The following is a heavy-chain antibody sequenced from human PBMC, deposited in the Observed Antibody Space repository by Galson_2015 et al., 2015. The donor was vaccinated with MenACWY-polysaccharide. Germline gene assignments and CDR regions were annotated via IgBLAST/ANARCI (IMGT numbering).Heavy chain of an antibody. CDR2: IYNSGSA. CDR1: GGSISSGGYS. Sequence: CAISGGSISSGGYSWSWIRQPPGKGLEWIGYIYNSGSANYNPSLNSRVSISIDRSKNQFSLRLTSVTAADTAIYYCARDLFYELDYWGQGTLVTVSS. J-gene: IGHJ4*02. D-gene: IGHD2/OR15-2a*01. V-gene: IGHV4-30-2*01. CDR3: ARDLFYELDY.